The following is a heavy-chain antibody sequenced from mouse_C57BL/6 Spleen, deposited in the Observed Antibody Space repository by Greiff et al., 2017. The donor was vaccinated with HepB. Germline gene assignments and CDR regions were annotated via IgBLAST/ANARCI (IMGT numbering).Heavy chain of an antibody. D-gene: IGHD4-1*01. CDR2: IYPRSGNT. CDR3: ARSDGTGAYYFDY. J-gene: IGHJ2*01. V-gene: IGHV1-81*01. CDR1: GYTFTSYG. Sequence: QVQLQQSGAELARPGASVKLSCKASGYTFTSYGISWVKQRTGQGLEWIGEIYPRSGNTYYNEKFKGKATLTADKSSSTEYMELRSLTSEDSAVYFCARSDGTGAYYFDYWGQGTTLTVSS.